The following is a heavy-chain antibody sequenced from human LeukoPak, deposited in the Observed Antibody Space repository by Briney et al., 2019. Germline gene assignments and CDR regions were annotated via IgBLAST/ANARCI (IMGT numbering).Heavy chain of an antibody. Sequence: GGSLRLSCAASGFTFSSYAMSWVCQAPGKGLEWVSAISGSGGSTYYADSVKGRFTIPRDNSKNTLYLQMNSLRAEDTAVYYCAKVAIQLWWPQNFDYWGQGTLVTVSS. D-gene: IGHD5-18*01. CDR1: GFTFSSYA. V-gene: IGHV3-23*01. CDR3: AKVAIQLWWPQNFDY. CDR2: ISGSGGST. J-gene: IGHJ4*02.